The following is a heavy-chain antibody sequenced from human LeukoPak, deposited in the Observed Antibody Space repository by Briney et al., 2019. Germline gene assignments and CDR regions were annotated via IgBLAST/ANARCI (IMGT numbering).Heavy chain of an antibody. D-gene: IGHD6-6*01. J-gene: IGHJ4*02. V-gene: IGHV3-48*03. Sequence: TGGSLRLSCAASGFTFSCYEMNWVRQAPGKGLEWVSYISSSGTPIYYADSVKGRFTISRDNTKNSLYLQMNSLRADDTAVYYCARDSSFKVWGQGTLVTVSS. CDR1: GFTFSCYE. CDR2: ISSSGTPI. CDR3: ARDSSFKV.